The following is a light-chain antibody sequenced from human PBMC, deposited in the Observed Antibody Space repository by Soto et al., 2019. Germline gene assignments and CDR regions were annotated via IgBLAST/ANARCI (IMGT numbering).Light chain of an antibody. Sequence: QSALTQPASVSGSPGQSITISCTGTSSDVGGYKYVSWYQQHPDTAPKLIIFEVSNRPSGLSSRFSGSKSGNTASLTISGLQAEDEADYYCASYTSSSTSVIFGRGTKLTVL. CDR1: SSDVGGYKY. J-gene: IGLJ2*01. V-gene: IGLV2-14*01. CDR2: EVS. CDR3: ASYTSSSTSVI.